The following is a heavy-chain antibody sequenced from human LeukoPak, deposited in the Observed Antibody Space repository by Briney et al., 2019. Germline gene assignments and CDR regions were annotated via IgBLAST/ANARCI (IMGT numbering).Heavy chain of an antibody. Sequence: PGGTLRLSCAASGFTFNSYGMSWVRQAPGKGLEWVSGISGSGGATYYADSVKGRFTVSRDDPHNTLYLQMNSVRAEDTAVYYCAKDHLPGIVVADRDYWGQGTLVTVSS. CDR2: ISGSGGAT. CDR3: AKDHLPGIVVADRDY. J-gene: IGHJ4*02. CDR1: GFTFNSYG. D-gene: IGHD6-19*01. V-gene: IGHV3-23*01.